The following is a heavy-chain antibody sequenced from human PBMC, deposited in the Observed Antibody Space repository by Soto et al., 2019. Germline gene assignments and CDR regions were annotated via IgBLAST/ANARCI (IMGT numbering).Heavy chain of an antibody. J-gene: IGHJ4*02. CDR2: ISGSGDST. CDR3: AKERSSGWSFDY. CDR1: GVTFSTYA. D-gene: IGHD6-19*01. Sequence: GGYLRLSCAASGVTFSTYAMNWVRQAPGKGLEWVSGISGSGDSTYYADSVKGRFTVSRDNSKNTLYLQMNSLRAEDTAVFYCAKERSSGWSFDYWGQGTLVTVSS. V-gene: IGHV3-23*01.